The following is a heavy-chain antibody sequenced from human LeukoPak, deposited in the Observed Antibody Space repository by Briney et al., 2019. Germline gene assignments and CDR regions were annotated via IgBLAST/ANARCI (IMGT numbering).Heavy chain of an antibody. CDR2: IKQDGSEE. Sequence: GGFLRLSCAASGFTFNSYWMNWVRQAPGKGLEGVANIKQDGSEEYYVDSVMGRFTISRDNAKDSLYLHMNSLRAEDTAVYYCTRVGGWYYYGMDVWGQGTTVTVSS. CDR3: TRVGGWYYYGMDV. V-gene: IGHV3-7*01. CDR1: GFTFNSYW. J-gene: IGHJ6*02. D-gene: IGHD6-19*01.